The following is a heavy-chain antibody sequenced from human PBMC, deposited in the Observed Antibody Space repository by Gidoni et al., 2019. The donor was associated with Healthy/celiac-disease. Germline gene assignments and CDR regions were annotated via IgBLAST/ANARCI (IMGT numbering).Heavy chain of an antibody. Sequence: QVQLVQSGAEVKKPGASVKVSCKASGYTFTSYAMHWVCQAPGQRLEWMGWSNAGNGNTKYSQEFQGRVTITRDTSASTAYMELSSLRSEDMAVYYCARGAPYYDILTGSYYYYGMDVWGQGTTVTVSS. J-gene: IGHJ6*02. CDR1: GYTFTSYA. D-gene: IGHD3-9*01. CDR3: ARGAPYYDILTGSYYYYGMDV. CDR2: SNAGNGNT. V-gene: IGHV1-3*02.